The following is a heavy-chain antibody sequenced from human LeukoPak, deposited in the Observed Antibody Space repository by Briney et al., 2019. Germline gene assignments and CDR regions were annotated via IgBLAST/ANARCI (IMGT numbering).Heavy chain of an antibody. J-gene: IGHJ4*02. D-gene: IGHD3-10*01. CDR3: ARLYYYGSGSSD. V-gene: IGHV4-34*01. Sequence: SETLSLTCAVYGGSFSGYYWSWIRQPPGKGLEWIGEINHSGSTNYNPSLKSRVTISVDTSKNQFSLKLSSATAADTAVYYCARLYYYGSGSSDWGQGTLVTVSS. CDR1: GGSFSGYY. CDR2: INHSGST.